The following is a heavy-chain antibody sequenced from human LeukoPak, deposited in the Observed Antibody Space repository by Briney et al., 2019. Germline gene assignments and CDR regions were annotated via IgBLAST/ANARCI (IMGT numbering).Heavy chain of an antibody. D-gene: IGHD2-15*01. J-gene: IGHJ6*03. CDR1: GGSISSYY. CDR2: IYYSGST. CDR3: ARLPLRDRGGFYYYMDV. V-gene: IGHV4-59*01. Sequence: PSETLSLTCTVPGGSISSYYWSWIRQPPGKGLEWIGYIYYSGSTNYNPSLKSRVTISVDTSKNQFSLKLSSVTAADTAMYYCARLPLRDRGGFYYYMDVWGKGTTVTVSS.